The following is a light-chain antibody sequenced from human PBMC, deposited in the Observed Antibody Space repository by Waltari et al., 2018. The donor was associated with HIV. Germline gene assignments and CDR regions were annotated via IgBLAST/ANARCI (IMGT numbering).Light chain of an antibody. J-gene: IGKJ2*01. Sequence: DIVMTQSPDSLAVSLGGWATINCKSSQNVLYGSNNKNYLSWYKQKPGQPPSLLIYWASTRESGVPDRFSGSGSGTNFTLTISSLQAEDVAVYYCQQYYSFPYTFGQGTKVEIK. CDR1: QNVLYGSNNKNY. CDR3: QQYYSFPYT. CDR2: WAS. V-gene: IGKV4-1*01.